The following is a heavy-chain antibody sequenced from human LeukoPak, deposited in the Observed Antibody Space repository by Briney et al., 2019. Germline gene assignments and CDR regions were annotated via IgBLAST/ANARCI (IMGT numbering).Heavy chain of an antibody. D-gene: IGHD4-17*01. CDR1: GFTFSSYD. V-gene: IGHV3-33*01. CDR3: AGAYGEYYYGMDV. J-gene: IGHJ6*02. Sequence: QPGRSLRLSCSAYGFTFSSYDMHWDRQAPGKGLEWVAVIWYDVSNKYYADSVKGRFTISRDNSKNTLYLQMNSLRAEDTAVHYCAGAYGEYYYGMDVWGQGTTVTVSS. CDR2: IWYDVSNK.